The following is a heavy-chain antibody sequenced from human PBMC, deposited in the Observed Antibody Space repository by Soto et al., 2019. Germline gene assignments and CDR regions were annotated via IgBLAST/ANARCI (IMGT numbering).Heavy chain of an antibody. Sequence: QVLLQESGPGLLKPSQTLSLTCTVSGGSISSGGYYWSWIRQHPGKGLEWIGYIDYSGSTYYNPSLKSRVTISLDTSKNQFSLKLSSVTAADTAVYYCARIVRYDMSNWFDPWGQGTLVTVSS. CDR2: IDYSGST. J-gene: IGHJ5*02. CDR1: GGSISSGGYY. V-gene: IGHV4-31*03. D-gene: IGHD3-9*01. CDR3: ARIVRYDMSNWFDP.